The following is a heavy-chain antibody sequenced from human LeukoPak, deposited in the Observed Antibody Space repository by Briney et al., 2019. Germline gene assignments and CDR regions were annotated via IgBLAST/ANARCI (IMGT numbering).Heavy chain of an antibody. Sequence: KTSETLSLTCAVSGGSISSGGYSWSWIRQPPGKGLEWIGYIYHSGSTYYNPSLKSRVTISVDRSKNQFSLKLSSVTATDTAVYYCARGPWEYSSGDCWGQGTLVTVSS. CDR3: ARGPWEYSSGDC. V-gene: IGHV4-30-2*01. CDR2: IYHSGST. D-gene: IGHD6-19*01. CDR1: GGSISSGGYS. J-gene: IGHJ4*02.